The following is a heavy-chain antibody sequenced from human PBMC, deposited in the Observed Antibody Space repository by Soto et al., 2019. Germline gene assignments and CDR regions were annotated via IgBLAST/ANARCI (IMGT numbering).Heavy chain of an antibody. D-gene: IGHD5-18*01. J-gene: IGHJ4*02. CDR3: ARGDTAMAYYFDY. CDR2: INPNSGGT. CDR1: GYTFTGYY. V-gene: IGHV1-2*04. Sequence: GASVKVSCKASGYTFTGYYKHWVRQAPGQGLEWMGWINPNSGGTNYAQKFQGWVTMTRDTSISTAYMELSRLRSDDTAVYYCARGDTAMAYYFDYWGQGTLVTVSS.